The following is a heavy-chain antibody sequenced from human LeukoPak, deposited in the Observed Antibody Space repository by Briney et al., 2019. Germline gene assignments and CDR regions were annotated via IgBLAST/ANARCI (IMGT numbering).Heavy chain of an antibody. Sequence: GASVKVSCKASGYTFTGYYMHWARQAPGQGLEWMGWINPNSGGTNYAQNFQGRVTMTRDTSISIAYMELSRLRSDDTAMYYCARENSGLGYWGQGTLVTVSS. V-gene: IGHV1-2*02. D-gene: IGHD6-19*01. J-gene: IGHJ4*02. CDR1: GYTFTGYY. CDR2: INPNSGGT. CDR3: ARENSGLGY.